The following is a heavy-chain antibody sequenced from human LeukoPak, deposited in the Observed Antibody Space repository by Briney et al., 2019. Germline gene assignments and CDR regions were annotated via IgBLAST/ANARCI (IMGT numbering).Heavy chain of an antibody. D-gene: IGHD5-18*01. V-gene: IGHV4-59*01. CDR3: ARGEPDSYGGPVEDY. J-gene: IGHJ4*02. CDR2: IYYSGST. CDR1: GGSISSYY. Sequence: SETLSLTCIVSGGSISSYYWSWIRQPPGKGLEWIGYIYYSGSTNYNPSLKSRVTISVDTSKNQFSLKLSSVTAADTAVYYCARGEPDSYGGPVEDYWGQGTLVTVSS.